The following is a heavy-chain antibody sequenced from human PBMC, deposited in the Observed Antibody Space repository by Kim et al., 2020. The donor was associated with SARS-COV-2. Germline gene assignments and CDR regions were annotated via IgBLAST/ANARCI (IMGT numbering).Heavy chain of an antibody. Sequence: GGSLRLSCAASGFTFSSYAMHWVRQAPGKGLEWVAVISYDGSNKYYADSVKGRFTISRDNSKNTLYLQMNSLRAEDTAVYYCARDRVYSSSSPYYYYMDVWGKGTTVTVSS. D-gene: IGHD6-13*01. J-gene: IGHJ6*03. CDR1: GFTFSSYA. V-gene: IGHV3-30*04. CDR3: ARDRVYSSSSPYYYYMDV. CDR2: ISYDGSNK.